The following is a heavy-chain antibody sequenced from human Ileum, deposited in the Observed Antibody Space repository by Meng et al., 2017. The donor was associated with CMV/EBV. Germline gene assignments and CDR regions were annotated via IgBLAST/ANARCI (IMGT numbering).Heavy chain of an antibody. V-gene: IGHV4-59*01. Sequence: SETLSLTCTVSGDSISSSYWNWIRQPPGKGLEWIGFIYYSGSTNSNPSLKSRVTISVDTSKNQFSLKLSSVTAADTAVYYCARGYRSGWSPFDYWGQGIRVTGSS. CDR3: ARGYRSGWSPFDY. CDR1: GDSISSSY. J-gene: IGHJ4*02. CDR2: IYYSGST. D-gene: IGHD6-13*01.